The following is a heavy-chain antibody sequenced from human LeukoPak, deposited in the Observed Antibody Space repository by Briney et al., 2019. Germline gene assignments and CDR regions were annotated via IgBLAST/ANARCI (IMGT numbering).Heavy chain of an antibody. CDR3: ARDMLLEDAFDI. CDR2: INWNGGST. CDR1: GFPFENHA. D-gene: IGHD3-10*02. V-gene: IGHV3-20*04. Sequence: PGGSLRLSCEVSGFPFENHAINWFRQAPGKGRDWVANINWNGGSTGYGDSVKGRFTISRDNTKNSVFLQMHSLRGDDTALYYCARDMLLEDAFDIWGQGTMVIVSS. J-gene: IGHJ3*02.